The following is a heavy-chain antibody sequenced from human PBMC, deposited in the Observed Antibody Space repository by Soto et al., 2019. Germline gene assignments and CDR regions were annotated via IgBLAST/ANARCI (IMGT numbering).Heavy chain of an antibody. CDR1: GGSISSGDYY. CDR2: IYYSGST. CDR3: AREGVVVVVAATGAQKLEYYFDY. Sequence: SETLSLTCTVSGGSISSGDYYWSWIRQPPGKGLEWIGYIYYSGSTYYNPSLKSRVTISVDTSKNQFSLKLSSVTAADTAVYYCAREGVVVVVAATGAQKLEYYFDYWGQGTLVTVSS. D-gene: IGHD2-15*01. J-gene: IGHJ4*02. V-gene: IGHV4-30-4*01.